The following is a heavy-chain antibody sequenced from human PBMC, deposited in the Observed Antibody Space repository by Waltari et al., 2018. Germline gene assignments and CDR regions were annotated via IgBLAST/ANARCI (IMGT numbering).Heavy chain of an antibody. Sequence: QVQLQESGPGLVKPSETLSLTCTVSGGSISSYYWSWIRQPPGKGLEWIGYIYYSGSTNYNPSRKSRVIISVDTSKNQFSLKLSSVTAADTAVYYCARVRSGSLNAFDIWGQGTMVTVSS. CDR3: ARVRSGSLNAFDI. CDR2: IYYSGST. CDR1: GGSISSYY. J-gene: IGHJ3*02. D-gene: IGHD1-26*01. V-gene: IGHV4-59*01.